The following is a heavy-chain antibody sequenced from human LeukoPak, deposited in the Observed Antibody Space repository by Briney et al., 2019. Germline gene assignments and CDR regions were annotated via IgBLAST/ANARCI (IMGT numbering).Heavy chain of an antibody. J-gene: IGHJ5*02. Sequence: PGGSLRLSCAASGFTFSSYSRNWVRQAPGKGLEWVSSISSSSSYIYYADSVKGRFTISRDNAKNSLYLQMNSLRAEDTAVYYCTRGRTLKAWFEPWGQGTLVTVSS. CDR2: ISSSSSYI. V-gene: IGHV3-21*01. CDR3: TRGRTLKAWFEP. CDR1: GFTFSSYS. D-gene: IGHD1-14*01.